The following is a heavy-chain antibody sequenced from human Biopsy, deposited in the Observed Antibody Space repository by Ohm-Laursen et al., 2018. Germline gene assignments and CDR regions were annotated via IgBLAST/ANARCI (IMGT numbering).Heavy chain of an antibody. V-gene: IGHV4-34*01. D-gene: IGHD3-22*01. CDR1: GGSFTGYY. Sequence: SDTLSLTCPVYGGSFTGYYWSWIRQPPGKGLEWIGEIYHSGSTNYNPSLKSRVTISVDTSKNQLSLKLSSVTAADTAVYYCARESDSSGYYYRDYWGQGTLVTVSS. J-gene: IGHJ4*02. CDR3: ARESDSSGYYYRDY. CDR2: IYHSGST.